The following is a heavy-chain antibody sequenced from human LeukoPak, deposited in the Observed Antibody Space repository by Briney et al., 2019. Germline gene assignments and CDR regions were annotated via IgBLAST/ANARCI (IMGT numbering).Heavy chain of an antibody. CDR1: GYTFTGYY. V-gene: IGHV1-2*02. D-gene: IGHD6-13*01. Sequence: GASVKVSCKASGYTFTGYYMHWVRQAPGQGLEWMGWINPNSGGTNYAQKFQGRVTMTRDTSISTAYMELSRLRSDDTAVYYCARVSTLAAAGTGRWFDPWGQGTLVTVSS. CDR2: INPNSGGT. CDR3: ARVSTLAAAGTGRWFDP. J-gene: IGHJ5*02.